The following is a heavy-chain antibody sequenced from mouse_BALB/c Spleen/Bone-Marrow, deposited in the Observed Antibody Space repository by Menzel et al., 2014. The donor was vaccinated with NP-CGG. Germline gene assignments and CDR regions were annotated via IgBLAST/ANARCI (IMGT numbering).Heavy chain of an antibody. V-gene: IGHV1-80*01. CDR1: GYAFSNYW. CDR3: ARGRGWYFDY. Sequence: QVQLKHSGAELVRPGSSVKISCKASGYAFSNYWMNWVKRRPGQGLEWIGQIYPGDGDTNYNGKFKGKATLTADKSSSTAYMQLSSLTSEDSAVYFCARGRGWYFDYWGQGTTLTVSS. D-gene: IGHD2-3*01. J-gene: IGHJ2*01. CDR2: IYPGDGDT.